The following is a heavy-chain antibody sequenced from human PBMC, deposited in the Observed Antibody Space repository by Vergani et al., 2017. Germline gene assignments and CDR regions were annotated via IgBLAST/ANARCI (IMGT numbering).Heavy chain of an antibody. J-gene: IGHJ6*02. CDR3: AKDHCSGTSCYGHYYYYGMDV. Sequence: QVQLVESGGGVVQPGGSLRLSCAASGFTFSSYGMHWVRQAPGKGLEWVAFIRYDGSNKYYADSVKGRFTISRDNSKNTLYLQMNSLRAEDTAVYYCAKDHCSGTSCYGHYYYYGMDVWGQGTTVTVSS. V-gene: IGHV3-30*02. CDR1: GFTFSSYG. D-gene: IGHD2-2*01. CDR2: IRYDGSNK.